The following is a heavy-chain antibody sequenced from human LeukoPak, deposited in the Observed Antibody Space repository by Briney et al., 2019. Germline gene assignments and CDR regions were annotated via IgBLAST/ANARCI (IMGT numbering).Heavy chain of an antibody. D-gene: IGHD3-10*01. CDR2: IGSSGANT. CDR3: ALKAGLPAYDI. V-gene: IGHV3-23*01. Sequence: GGSLRLSCSTFGTYAMSWVRQAPGKGLEWVSAIGSSGANTYYADSVKGRFTISRDNSRNILYLQMNSLRAEDTALYYCALKAGLPAYDIWGQGTMVTVSS. CDR1: FGTYA. J-gene: IGHJ3*02.